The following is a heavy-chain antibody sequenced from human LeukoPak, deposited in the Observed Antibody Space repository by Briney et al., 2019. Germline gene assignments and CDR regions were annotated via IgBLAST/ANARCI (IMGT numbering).Heavy chain of an antibody. D-gene: IGHD2-15*01. J-gene: IGHJ6*03. V-gene: IGHV3-15*01. CDR3: ATGYCSGGSCPYYYYMDV. CDR2: IKSKTDGGTT. CDR1: GFTFSNAW. Sequence: PGGSLRLSCAASGFTFSNAWMNWVRQAPGKGLEWVGRIKSKTDGGTTDYAAPVKGRFTISRDDSKNTLYLQMNSLKTEDTAVYYCATGYCSGGSCPYYYYMDVWGKGTTVTISS.